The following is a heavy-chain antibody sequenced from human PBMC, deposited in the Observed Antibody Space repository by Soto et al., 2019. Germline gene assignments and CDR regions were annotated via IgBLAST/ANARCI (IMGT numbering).Heavy chain of an antibody. CDR1: GYTFTSYY. J-gene: IGHJ1*01. CDR3: ARDPPISYSSGWHGYFQH. CDR2: INPSGGST. Sequence: ASVKVSCKAPGYTFTSYYMHWVRQAPGQGLEWMGIINPSGGSTSYAQKFQGRVTMTRDTSTSTVYMELSSLRSEDTAVYYCARDPPISYSSGWHGYFQHWGQGTLVTVSS. D-gene: IGHD6-19*01. V-gene: IGHV1-46*01.